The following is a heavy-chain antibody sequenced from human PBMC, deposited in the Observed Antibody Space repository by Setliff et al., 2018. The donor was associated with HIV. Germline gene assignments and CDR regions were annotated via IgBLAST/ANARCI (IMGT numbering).Heavy chain of an antibody. Sequence: SETLSLTCSVAGGSLQGYYWSWIRQPAGKGLQWIGRIYYVGWSKYNPSREDRVTMSVDTSNNQFSLSLTSVTAADTAVYYCVRSIHGGGSEPFDTWGQGILVTVSS. CDR3: VRSIHGGGSEPFDT. D-gene: IGHD3-10*01. CDR1: GGSLQGYY. CDR2: IYYVGWS. V-gene: IGHV4-4*07. J-gene: IGHJ5*02.